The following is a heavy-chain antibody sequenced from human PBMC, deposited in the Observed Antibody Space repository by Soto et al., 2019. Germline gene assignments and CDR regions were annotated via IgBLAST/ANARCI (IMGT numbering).Heavy chain of an antibody. D-gene: IGHD1-7*01. CDR1: GFTFSSYA. Sequence: GGSLRLSCSASGFTFSSYAMHWVRQAPGKGLEYVSAISSNGGSTYYADSVKGRFTISRDNSKNTLYLQMSSLRAEDTAVYYCVKDVTYNWNFPVFDYWGQGTLVTVSS. CDR2: ISSNGGST. CDR3: VKDVTYNWNFPVFDY. J-gene: IGHJ4*02. V-gene: IGHV3-64D*08.